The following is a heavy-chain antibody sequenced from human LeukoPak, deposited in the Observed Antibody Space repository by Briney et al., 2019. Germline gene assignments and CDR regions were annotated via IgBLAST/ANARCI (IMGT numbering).Heavy chain of an antibody. CDR3: AKHSFDSGDYFDE. V-gene: IGHV3-23*01. Sequence: GGSLRLSCAASGFSFSRFAMSWVRQAPGKGLEWVATISGSAGGTYYADSVKGRVTISRDNSKNTVYLQMNSLRAEDTAVYYCAKHSFDSGDYFDEWGQGTLVTVSS. J-gene: IGHJ4*02. CDR1: GFSFSRFA. D-gene: IGHD3-22*01. CDR2: ISGSAGGT.